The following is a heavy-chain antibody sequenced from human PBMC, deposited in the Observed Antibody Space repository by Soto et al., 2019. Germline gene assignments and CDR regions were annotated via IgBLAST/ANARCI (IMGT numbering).Heavy chain of an antibody. V-gene: IGHV3-53*01. CDR2: IYSGGSR. CDR1: GFTVSSNY. D-gene: IGHD3-10*01. Sequence: GGSLRLSCAASGFTVSSNYMSWLRQAPGRGLEWVSVIYSGGSRYYADSVKGRFTISSDNSTNTLYLQMNRLRAEDTAVYYCASARGVIIQYYYYGMEVWGQGTTVTVSS. CDR3: ASARGVIIQYYYYGMEV. J-gene: IGHJ6*02.